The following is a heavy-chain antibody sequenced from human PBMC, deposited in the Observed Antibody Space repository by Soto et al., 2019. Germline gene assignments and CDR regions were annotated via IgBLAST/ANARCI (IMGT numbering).Heavy chain of an antibody. D-gene: IGHD6-13*01. CDR1: GFIFSNYA. V-gene: IGHV3-23*01. CDR2: IGGSGDST. CDR3: ALGGIASPCY. Sequence: EVQLLESGGGLAQSGGSLRLSCAASGFIFSNYAMSWVRQAPGKGLAWVSAIGGSGDSTYYADSVKGRFTISRDNSKSTLYLQMINLRAEDTAIYYCALGGIASPCYWGQGTLVTVSS. J-gene: IGHJ4*02.